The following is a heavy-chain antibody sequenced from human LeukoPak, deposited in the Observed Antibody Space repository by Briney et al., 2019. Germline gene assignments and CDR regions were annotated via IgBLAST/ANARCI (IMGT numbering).Heavy chain of an antibody. D-gene: IGHD3-3*01. Sequence: PGGSLRLSCAASGFTFSNAWMSWVRQAPGKGLEWVGRIKSKTDGGTTDYAAPVKGRFTISRDDSKNTLYLQMNSLKTEDTAVYYCTILEWLLSPFYHYYYYMDVWGKGTTVTVSS. CDR3: TILEWLLSPFYHYYYYMDV. CDR2: IKSKTDGGTT. V-gene: IGHV3-15*01. CDR1: GFTFSNAW. J-gene: IGHJ6*03.